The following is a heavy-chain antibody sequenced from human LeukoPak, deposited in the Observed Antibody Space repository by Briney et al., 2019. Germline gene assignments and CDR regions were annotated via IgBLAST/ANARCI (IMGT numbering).Heavy chain of an antibody. CDR1: GYTFTSYG. CDR2: ISAYNGNT. CDR3: ARVLNWNYGGLVGYYFDY. V-gene: IGHV1-18*01. D-gene: IGHD1-7*01. J-gene: IGHJ4*02. Sequence: ASVKVSCKASGYTFTSYGISWVRQAPGQGLEWMGWISAYNGNTNYAQKLQGRVTMTTDTSTSTAYMELTSLRSDDTAVYYCARVLNWNYGGLVGYYFDYWGQGTLVTVSS.